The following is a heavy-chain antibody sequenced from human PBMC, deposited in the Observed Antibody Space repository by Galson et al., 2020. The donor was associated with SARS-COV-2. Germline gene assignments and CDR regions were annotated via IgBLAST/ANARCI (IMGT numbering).Heavy chain of an antibody. V-gene: IGHV4-59*10. Sequence: ETSETLSLTCAVYGGSFSGYYWSWIRQPPGKGLEWIGRIYTSGTTNYNPSLKSRVIISIDTSKNQFSLKLSSVTAADTAVYYCARGLQWFGDGASFDFWGQGTLVTVSS. CDR2: IYTSGTT. J-gene: IGHJ4*02. CDR1: GGSFSGYY. D-gene: IGHD3-10*01. CDR3: ARGLQWFGDGASFDF.